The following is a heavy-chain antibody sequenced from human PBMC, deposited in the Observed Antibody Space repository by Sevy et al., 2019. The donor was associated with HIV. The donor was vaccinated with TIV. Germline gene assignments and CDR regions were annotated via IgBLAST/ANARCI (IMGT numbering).Heavy chain of an antibody. CDR2: IYPGDSDT. J-gene: IGHJ4*02. V-gene: IGHV5-51*01. CDR3: ARRPITMVQGVTPYYFDY. D-gene: IGHD3-10*01. Sequence: GESLKISCKGSGYSFTSYWIGWVRQMPGKGLEWMGIIYPGDSDTRYSPSFQGQVTISADKSISTAYLQWSSLKASDTAMYYCARRPITMVQGVTPYYFDYWGQGTLVTVSS. CDR1: GYSFTSYW.